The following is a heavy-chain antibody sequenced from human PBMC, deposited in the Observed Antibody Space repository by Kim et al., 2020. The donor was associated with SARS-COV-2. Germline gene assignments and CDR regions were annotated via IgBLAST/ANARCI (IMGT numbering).Heavy chain of an antibody. D-gene: IGHD4-17*01. Sequence: NYNPSLKSRVTISLDKSKNPFSLNINSVTAADTAVYFCARGYDYGAYKFDPWGQGTLVTVSS. J-gene: IGHJ5*02. CDR3: ARGYDYGAYKFDP. V-gene: IGHV4-4*01.